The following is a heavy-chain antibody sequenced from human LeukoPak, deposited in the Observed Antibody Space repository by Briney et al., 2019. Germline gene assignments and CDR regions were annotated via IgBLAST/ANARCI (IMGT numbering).Heavy chain of an antibody. D-gene: IGHD3-16*01. J-gene: IGHJ4*02. CDR1: GFTFSSYG. Sequence: QPGRSLRLSCAASGFTFSSYGMHWVRQAPGKGLEWVAVIWYDGSNKYYADSVKGRFTISRHNSKNTLYLQMNSLGAEDTAVYYCAKDLAMITFGGGFDYWGQGTLVTVSS. CDR2: IWYDGSNK. CDR3: AKDLAMITFGGGFDY. V-gene: IGHV3-33*06.